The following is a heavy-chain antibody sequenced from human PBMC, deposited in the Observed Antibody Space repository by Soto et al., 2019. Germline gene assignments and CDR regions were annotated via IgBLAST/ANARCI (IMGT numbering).Heavy chain of an antibody. CDR3: PNSPKGAKQQLVYSFDY. CDR1: GGSSSSSSYY. J-gene: IGHJ4*02. D-gene: IGHD6-13*01. CDR2: IDYSGTT. Sequence: WETLTLTXSVSGGSSSSSSYYWNWIRQPPGKGVEWIGSIDYSGTTNYNPSLSPRVNSSVDTSNNHFSLTVNPVTTADTAVYFCPNSPKGAKQQLVYSFDYWGQGTLVTVSS. V-gene: IGHV4-61*03.